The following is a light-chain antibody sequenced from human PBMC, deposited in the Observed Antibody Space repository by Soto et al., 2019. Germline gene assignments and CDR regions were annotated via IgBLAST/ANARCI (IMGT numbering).Light chain of an antibody. J-gene: IGKJ1*01. V-gene: IGKV3-15*01. CDR2: DAS. CDR3: QQYNNWPPGRT. CDR1: ESVSSN. Sequence: EIVITQSPVTLSLSPGERATLSCRASESVSSNLAWYQQKPGQAPRLLIYDASTRATGIPARFSGSGSGIEFTLTISSLQSEDFAVYYCQQYNNWPPGRTFGQGTKVEIK.